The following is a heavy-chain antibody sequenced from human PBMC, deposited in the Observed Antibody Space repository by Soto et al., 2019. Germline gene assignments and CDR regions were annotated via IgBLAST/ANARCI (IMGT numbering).Heavy chain of an antibody. CDR2: IYSAGNT. CDR1: GFTVSSNY. Sequence: EVQLVESGGDLVQPGGSLRLSCAASGFTVSSNYMSWVRQAPGKGPEWISIIYSAGNTYYADSVKGRFTISRDNSKNTLYLQMNSLGAEDTAVYYCARDFVVGGPTINYYYGMDVWGQGTTVTVSS. V-gene: IGHV3-66*01. J-gene: IGHJ6*02. D-gene: IGHD1-26*01. CDR3: ARDFVVGGPTINYYYGMDV.